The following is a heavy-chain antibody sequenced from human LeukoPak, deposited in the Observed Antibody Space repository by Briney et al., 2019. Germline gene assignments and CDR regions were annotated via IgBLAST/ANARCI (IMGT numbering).Heavy chain of an antibody. V-gene: IGHV4-39*01. D-gene: IGHD3/OR15-3a*01. CDR3: ARQTGSGLFILP. CDR1: GGSISSSSYY. CDR2: IYYSGNT. Sequence: SETLSLTCTVSGGSISSSSYYWGLIRQPPRKGLEWIGSIYYSGNTYYNASLKSQVSISIDTSKNQFSLKLTSVTAADTAVYYCARQTGSGLFILPGGQGTLVTVSS. J-gene: IGHJ4*02.